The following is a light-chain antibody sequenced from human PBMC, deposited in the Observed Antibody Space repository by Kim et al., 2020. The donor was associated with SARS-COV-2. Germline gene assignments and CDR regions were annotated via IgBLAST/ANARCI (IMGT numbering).Light chain of an antibody. V-gene: IGKV1-5*02. CDR3: QEYNSFFRYT. CDR1: QSVRDS. CDR2: GAS. Sequence: DIQMTQSPSTLSASVGDRVTIFCWASQSVRDSLAWYQQKPGKAPKLLIYGASRLQSGVSSRFSGSGSGTDFTLTISSLHPDDVATYYCQEYNSFFRYTFGQGTKLEI. J-gene: IGKJ2*01.